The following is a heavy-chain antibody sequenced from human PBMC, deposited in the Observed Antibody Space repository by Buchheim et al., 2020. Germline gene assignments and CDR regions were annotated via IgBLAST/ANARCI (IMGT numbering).Heavy chain of an antibody. J-gene: IGHJ6*02. CDR1: GFTFSSYS. V-gene: IGHV3-21*01. CDR3: ARAVCGGDCYSNLSYYGMDV. D-gene: IGHD2-21*02. Sequence: EVQLVESGGGLVKPGGSLRLSCAASGFTFSSYSMNWVRQAPGKGLEWVSSISSSSSYIYYADSVKGRFTISRDNAKNSLYLQMNSLRAEDTAVYYCARAVCGGDCYSNLSYYGMDVWGQGTT. CDR2: ISSSSSYI.